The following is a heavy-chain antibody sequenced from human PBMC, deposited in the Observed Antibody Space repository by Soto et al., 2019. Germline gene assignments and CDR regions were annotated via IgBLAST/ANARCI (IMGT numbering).Heavy chain of an antibody. Sequence: EVQLLESGGGLVQPGGSLRLSCAASGFTFSSYAMSWVRQAPGKGLEWVSAISGSGGSTYYADSVKGRFTISRDNSKNTLYLQMNSLRAEDTAVYYCAKDLDNGGNSKPLGFDYWGQGTLVTVSS. CDR2: ISGSGGST. J-gene: IGHJ4*02. D-gene: IGHD2-21*02. CDR1: GFTFSSYA. V-gene: IGHV3-23*01. CDR3: AKDLDNGGNSKPLGFDY.